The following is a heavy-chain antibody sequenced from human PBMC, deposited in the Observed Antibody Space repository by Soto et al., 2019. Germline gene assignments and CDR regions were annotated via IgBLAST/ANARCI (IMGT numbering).Heavy chain of an antibody. J-gene: IGHJ4*02. CDR2: ISYDGSNK. Sequence: SLRLSCAASGFTFSSYGMHWVRQAPGKGLEWVAVISYDGSNKYYADSVKGRFTISRDNSKNTLYLQMNSLRAEDTAVYYCAKDRRYFDWSLDYWGQGTLVTVSS. CDR1: GFTFSSYG. V-gene: IGHV3-30*18. D-gene: IGHD3-9*01. CDR3: AKDRRYFDWSLDY.